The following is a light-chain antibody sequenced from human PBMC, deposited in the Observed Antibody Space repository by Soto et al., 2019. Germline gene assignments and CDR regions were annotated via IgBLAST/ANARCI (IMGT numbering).Light chain of an antibody. CDR1: QSISSW. Sequence: DIQMTQSPSTLSASVGDRVTITCRASQSISSWLAWYQQKPGKAPKLLIYAASSLQSGVSSRFSGSGSGTDFTLTISSLQPEDFATYHCQQTYSTLFTFGPGTKVDIK. CDR2: AAS. V-gene: IGKV1-39*01. J-gene: IGKJ3*01. CDR3: QQTYSTLFT.